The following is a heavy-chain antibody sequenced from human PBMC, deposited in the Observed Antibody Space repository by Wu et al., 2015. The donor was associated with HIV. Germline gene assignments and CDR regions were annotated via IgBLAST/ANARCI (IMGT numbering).Heavy chain of an antibody. CDR2: IIPIFGTA. Sequence: QVQLVQSGAEVKKPGSSVKVSCKASGGTFSSYAISWVRQAPGQGLEWMGGIIPIFGTANYAQKFQGRVTITADESTSTAYMELSSLRSEDTAVYYCARGFGVGPAYYYYYMDVWGQRDHGHRLL. CDR3: ARGFGVGPAYYYYYMDV. J-gene: IGHJ6*03. D-gene: IGHD3-3*01. CDR1: GGTFSSYA. V-gene: IGHV1-69*12.